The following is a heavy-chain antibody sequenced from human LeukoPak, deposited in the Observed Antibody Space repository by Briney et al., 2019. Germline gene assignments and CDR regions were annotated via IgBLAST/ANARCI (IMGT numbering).Heavy chain of an antibody. D-gene: IGHD2-8*01. Sequence: ASVKVSCKASGYTFNRYDINWVRQAPGQGLEWMGWVTPTSGHAGYAQDFQGRVTISRDTSIGTVYLELTTLRSDDTAIYYCARGETQCMDYWGQGTLVTVS. CDR1: GYTFNRYD. CDR2: VTPTSGHA. J-gene: IGHJ4*02. CDR3: ARGETQCMDY. V-gene: IGHV1-8*02.